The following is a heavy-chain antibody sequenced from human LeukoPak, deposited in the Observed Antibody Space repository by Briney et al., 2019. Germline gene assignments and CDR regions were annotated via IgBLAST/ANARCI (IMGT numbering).Heavy chain of an antibody. D-gene: IGHD2-2*01. CDR2: IIPIFGTA. CDR1: GGTFSSYA. CDR3: ARDQGSGKVVPAAIGAGYNWFDP. Sequence: SVKVSFKASGGTFSSYAISWVRQAPGQGLEWMGGIIPIFGTANYAQKFQGRVTITADKSTSTAYMELSSLRSEDTAVYYCARDQGSGKVVPAAIGAGYNWFDPWGQGTLVTVSS. V-gene: IGHV1-69*06. J-gene: IGHJ5*02.